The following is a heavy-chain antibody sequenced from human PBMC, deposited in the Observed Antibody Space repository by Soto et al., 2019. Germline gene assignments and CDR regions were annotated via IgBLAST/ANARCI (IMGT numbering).Heavy chain of an antibody. CDR2: VYYSGAT. CDR1: GDSMTNNY. J-gene: IGHJ6*02. D-gene: IGHD3-16*01. Sequence: SETLSLTCTVSGDSMTNNYWGWIRQPSGKGLEWIGYVYYSGATNYNPSLKSRVSMSPDPSRNQFSLKLTSVTAADTAVYYCARAMGDWGTYYYYYGMDVWGQGTMVTVSS. CDR3: ARAMGDWGTYYYYYGMDV. V-gene: IGHV4-59*01.